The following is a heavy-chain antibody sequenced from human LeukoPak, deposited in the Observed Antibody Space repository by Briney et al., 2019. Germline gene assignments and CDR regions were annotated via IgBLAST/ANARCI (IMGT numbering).Heavy chain of an antibody. CDR1: GYTLTSYD. Sequence: ASVKVSCKASGYTLTSYDINWVRQATGQGLEWMGWMNPNSGNTGYAQKFQGRVTMTRNTSISTAYMELSSLRSEDTAVYYCARAQRITIFGGRSPLAYWGQGTLVTVSS. CDR3: ARAQRITIFGGRSPLAY. V-gene: IGHV1-8*01. CDR2: MNPNSGNT. D-gene: IGHD3-3*01. J-gene: IGHJ4*02.